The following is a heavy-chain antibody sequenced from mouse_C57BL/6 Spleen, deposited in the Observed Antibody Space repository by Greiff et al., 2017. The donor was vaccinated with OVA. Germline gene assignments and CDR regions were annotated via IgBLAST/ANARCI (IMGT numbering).Heavy chain of an antibody. CDR1: GFSLTSYG. Sequence: VQRVESGPGLVQPSQSLSITCTVSGFSLTSYGVHWVRQPPGKGLEWLGVIWSGGSTDYNAAFISRLSISKDNSKSQVFLKMNRLQADDTAIYYGGKNYGSSWYFDVWGTGTTVTVSS. CDR2: IWSGGST. CDR3: GKNYGSSWYFDV. D-gene: IGHD1-1*01. J-gene: IGHJ1*03. V-gene: IGHV2-4*01.